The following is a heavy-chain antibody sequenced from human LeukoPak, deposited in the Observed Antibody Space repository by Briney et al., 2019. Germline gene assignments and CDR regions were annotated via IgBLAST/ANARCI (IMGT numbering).Heavy chain of an antibody. CDR3: AREGSSSSGRYFDY. V-gene: IGHV3-74*01. D-gene: IGHD6-6*01. CDR1: GFTFSTYW. CDR2: INSDGSTT. J-gene: IGHJ4*02. Sequence: GGSLRLSCAASGFTFSTYWMHWVRLAPGKGQVWVSRINSDGSTTTYADSVKGRFTISRDNAKNTLYLQMNSLRAEDTAVYYCAREGSSSSGRYFDYWGQGTLVTVSS.